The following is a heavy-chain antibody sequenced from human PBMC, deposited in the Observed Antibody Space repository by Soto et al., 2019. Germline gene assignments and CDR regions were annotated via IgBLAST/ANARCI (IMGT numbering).Heavy chain of an antibody. J-gene: IGHJ5*02. V-gene: IGHV1-2*04. D-gene: IGHD3-22*01. Sequence: ASVKVSCKASGYTFTGYYMHWVRQAPGQGLEWMGWINPNSGGTNYAQKFQGWAIMTRDTSISTAYRELSRLRSDDTAVYYCARGTPYTTYYYDSSGYYQRSNWFDPWGQGTLVTVSS. CDR2: INPNSGGT. CDR3: ARGTPYTTYYYDSSGYYQRSNWFDP. CDR1: GYTFTGYY.